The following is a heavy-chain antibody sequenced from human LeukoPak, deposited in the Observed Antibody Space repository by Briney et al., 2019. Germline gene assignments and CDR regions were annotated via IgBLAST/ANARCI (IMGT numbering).Heavy chain of an antibody. Sequence: GGSLRLSCAASVLTVSTNFMNWVRQAPGKGLEWVSIMYSGGSTYYADSVKGRFTISRDDSKNTVCLQMNSLRADDTAMYYCARGYCTGTNCLVDYWGQGTLVTVSS. CDR3: ARGYCTGTNCLVDY. CDR1: VLTVSTNF. V-gene: IGHV3-53*01. CDR2: MYSGGST. D-gene: IGHD2-8*02. J-gene: IGHJ4*02.